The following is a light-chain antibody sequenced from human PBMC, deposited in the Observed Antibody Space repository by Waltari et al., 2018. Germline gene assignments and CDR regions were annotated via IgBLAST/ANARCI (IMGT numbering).Light chain of an antibody. CDR2: QDI. J-gene: IGLJ2*01. Sequence: SYDLTQPPSVSVSPGQTAYISCSGNKLWDINVSWDQQRPGQSPVLVIFQDIGRPSGIPERFSGSHSANTATLVISGTQDLDEADYYCQAWDNWTVVFGGGTKLTVL. CDR1: KLWDIN. CDR3: QAWDNWTVV. V-gene: IGLV3-1*01.